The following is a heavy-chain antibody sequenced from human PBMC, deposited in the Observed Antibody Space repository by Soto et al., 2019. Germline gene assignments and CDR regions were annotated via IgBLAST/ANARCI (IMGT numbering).Heavy chain of an antibody. CDR2: ISAYNGNI. J-gene: IGHJ6*02. CDR1: GYTFTNYG. CDR3: ASSYCGGNCYSNFPLDYYYYGMDV. V-gene: IGHV1-18*01. D-gene: IGHD2-21*02. Sequence: QVQLVQSGAVVKKPGASVKVSCKASGYTFTNYGISWVRQAPGQGLEWMGWISAYNGNINYAQKLQGRVTMTTDTSTSTAYMELRSLRSDDTAMYYCASSYCGGNCYSNFPLDYYYYGMDVWGQGTTVTVSS.